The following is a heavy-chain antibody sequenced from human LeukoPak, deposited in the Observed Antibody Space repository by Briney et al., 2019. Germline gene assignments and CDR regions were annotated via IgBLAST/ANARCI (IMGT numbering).Heavy chain of an antibody. D-gene: IGHD1-1*01. J-gene: IGHJ4*02. V-gene: IGHV1-3*01. CDR1: GYTFTSYA. CDR3: ARGWNFDY. Sequence: ASVNVSCKASGYTFTSYAIHWVRQAPGQRLEWMGWINAGSGNTKYSQKFQGRVTITRDTSASTAYMELSSLRSEDTAVYYCARGWNFDYWGQGTLVTVSS. CDR2: INAGSGNT.